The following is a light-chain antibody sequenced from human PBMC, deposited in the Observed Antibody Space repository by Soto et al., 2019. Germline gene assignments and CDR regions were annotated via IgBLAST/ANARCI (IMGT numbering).Light chain of an antibody. V-gene: IGKV1-5*03. Sequence: DIQMTQSPSTLSASVGDRVTITCRARQNINRWLAWYQQRPGKAPNLLIHKASTLEVGVPSRFSGSASGTEFTLTISSLQPDDFAVYFCLQYKVYPLSFGGGTKVEIK. CDR1: QNINRW. J-gene: IGKJ4*01. CDR3: LQYKVYPLS. CDR2: KAS.